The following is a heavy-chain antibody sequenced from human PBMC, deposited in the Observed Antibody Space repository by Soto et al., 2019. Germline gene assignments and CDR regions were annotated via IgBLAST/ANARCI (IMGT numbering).Heavy chain of an antibody. J-gene: IGHJ4*02. CDR2: IYYSGST. V-gene: IGHV4-39*01. Sequence: TSETLSLTCTVSGGSISSSSYYWGWIRQPPGKGLEWIGSIYYSGSTYYNPSLKSRVTISVDTSKNQFSLKLSSVTAADTAVYYCARSKWLTYWGQGTLVTVSS. CDR3: ARSKWLTY. D-gene: IGHD6-19*01. CDR1: GGSISSSSYY.